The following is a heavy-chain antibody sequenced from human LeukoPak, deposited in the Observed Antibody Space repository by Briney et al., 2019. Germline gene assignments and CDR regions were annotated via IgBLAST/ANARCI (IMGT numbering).Heavy chain of an antibody. J-gene: IGHJ4*02. V-gene: IGHV3-23*01. CDR3: ANSGWYDPRPF. Sequence: PGGTLRLSCAASGFTFSSYGMSWVRQAPGKGLEWVSAISGSGGSTYYADSVKGRFTISRDNSKNTLYLQMNSLRAEDTAVYYCANSGWYDPRPFWGQGTLVTVSS. CDR2: ISGSGGST. D-gene: IGHD6-19*01. CDR1: GFTFSSYG.